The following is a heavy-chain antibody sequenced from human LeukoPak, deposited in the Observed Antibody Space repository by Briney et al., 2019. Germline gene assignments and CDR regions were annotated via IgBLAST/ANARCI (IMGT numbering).Heavy chain of an antibody. J-gene: IGHJ4*02. CDR2: MNPNSGNT. CDR1: GYTLTELS. V-gene: IGHV1-8*01. Sequence: ASVKVSCKVSGYTLTELSMHWVRQAPGQGLEWMGWMNPNSGNTGYAQKFQGRVTMTRNTSISTAYMELSSLRSEDTAVYYCARKHYYDMNDYWGQGTLVTVSS. D-gene: IGHD3-22*01. CDR3: ARKHYYDMNDY.